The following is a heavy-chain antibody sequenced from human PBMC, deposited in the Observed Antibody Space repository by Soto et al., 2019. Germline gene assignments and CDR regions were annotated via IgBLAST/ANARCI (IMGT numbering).Heavy chain of an antibody. CDR2: FSGTAGGT. J-gene: IGHJ4*02. CDR1: GFSFDSFG. CDR3: ARGSGMTPRPGDS. D-gene: IGHD6-6*01. Sequence: GGSLRLSCAASGFSFDSFGMSWVRQAPGKGLEWVSGFSGTAGGTYYADSVKGRFTLSRDSSKNTVYLQMDSLGAEDTAVYYCARGSGMTPRPGDSWGQGTLVTVSS. V-gene: IGHV3-23*01.